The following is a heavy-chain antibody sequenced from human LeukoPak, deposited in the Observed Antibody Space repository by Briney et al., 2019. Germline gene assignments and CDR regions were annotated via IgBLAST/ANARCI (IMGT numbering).Heavy chain of an antibody. D-gene: IGHD3-22*01. CDR3: AKDRPNYYESSGPLEGDALDI. Sequence: GGSLRLSCTASGFTFGDYAMSWVRQAPGKGLEWVGFIRSKAYGGTTEYAASVKGRFTISRDDSKSIAYLQMNSLKTEDTAVYYCAKDRPNYYESSGPLEGDALDIWGQGTMVIVSS. J-gene: IGHJ3*02. CDR2: IRSKAYGGTT. CDR1: GFTFGDYA. V-gene: IGHV3-49*04.